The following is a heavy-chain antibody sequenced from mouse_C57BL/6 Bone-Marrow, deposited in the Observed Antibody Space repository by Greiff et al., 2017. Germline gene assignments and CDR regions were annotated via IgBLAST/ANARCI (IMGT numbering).Heavy chain of an antibody. CDR1: GYTFTSYW. J-gene: IGHJ3*01. CDR3: ARRDSNYLFAY. Sequence: QVQLQQPGAELVKPGASVKLSCKASGYTFTSYWMDWVKQRPGQGLEWIGMIHPNSGSTNYNEKFKSKATLTVDKSSSTAYMQLSSLTSEDSAVYYCARRDSNYLFAYWGQGTLVTVSA. CDR2: IHPNSGST. V-gene: IGHV1-64*01. D-gene: IGHD2-5*01.